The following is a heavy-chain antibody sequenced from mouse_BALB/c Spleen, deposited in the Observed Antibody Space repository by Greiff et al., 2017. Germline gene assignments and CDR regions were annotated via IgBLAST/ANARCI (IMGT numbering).Heavy chain of an antibody. CDR1: GYTFTSYW. D-gene: IGHD1-2*01. CDR2: IYPSDSYT. Sequence: QVQLQQPGAELVRPGASVKLSCKASGYTFTSYWINWVKQRPGQGLEWIGNIYPSDSYTNYNQKFKDKATLTVDKSSSTAYMQLSSPTSEDSAVYYCARQHYGSYYFDYWGQGTTLTVSS. CDR3: ARQHYGSYYFDY. J-gene: IGHJ2*01. V-gene: IGHV1-69*02.